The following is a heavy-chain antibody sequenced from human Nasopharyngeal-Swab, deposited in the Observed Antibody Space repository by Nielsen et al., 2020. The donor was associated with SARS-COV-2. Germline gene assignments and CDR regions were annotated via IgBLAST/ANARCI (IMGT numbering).Heavy chain of an antibody. CDR2: IYHSGST. D-gene: IGHD3-10*01. V-gene: IGHV4-30-2*01. CDR3: AREGILWFGEEMWLFFDY. J-gene: IGHJ4*02. Sequence: RQAPGKGLEWIGYIYHSGSTYYNPSLKSRVTISVDRSKNQFSLKLSSVTAADTAVHYCAREGILWFGEEMWLFFDYWGQGTLVTVSS.